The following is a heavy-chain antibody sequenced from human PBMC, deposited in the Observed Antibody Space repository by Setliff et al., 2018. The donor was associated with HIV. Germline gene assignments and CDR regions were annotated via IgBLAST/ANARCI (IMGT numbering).Heavy chain of an antibody. Sequence: SETLSLTCTVSGGSISSTTYWWGWIRQPPGKGLEWIGTIYYNGNTHYNPSLKSRLTISIDTSENQFSLKLSSVTAADTAVYYCARLSTTSRDFDSWGQGTLVTVSS. CDR1: GGSISSTTYW. J-gene: IGHJ4*02. V-gene: IGHV4-39*07. D-gene: IGHD2-2*01. CDR2: IYYNGNT. CDR3: ARLSTTSRDFDS.